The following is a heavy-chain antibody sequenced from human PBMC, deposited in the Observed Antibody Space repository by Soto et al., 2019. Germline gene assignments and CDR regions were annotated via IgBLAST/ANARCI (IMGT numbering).Heavy chain of an antibody. J-gene: IGHJ3*01. CDR1: GYKFTTVW. V-gene: IGHV5-10-1*01. D-gene: IGHD2-15*01. CDR3: ARPASGGSRDAFDV. CDR2: IDPTDSFT. Sequence: PVGSVKISCKASGYKFTTVWLNWVRQTPGKGLEWLGRIDPTDSFTNYSPPFEGHVTISVDRSISTAYLQWNSLQASDTAIYYCARPASGGSRDAFDVWGQGTTVTVSS.